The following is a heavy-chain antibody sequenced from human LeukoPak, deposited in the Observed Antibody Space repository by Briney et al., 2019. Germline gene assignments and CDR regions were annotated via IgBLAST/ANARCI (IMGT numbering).Heavy chain of an antibody. Sequence: GGSLRLSCAASGFTFSSYAMSWVRQAPGKGLEWVSAISGSGGSTYYADSVKGRFTISRDNSKTTLYLQMNSLRPEDTAVYYCAKYSRAAVAGNGYSDYWGQGTLVTVSS. CDR2: ISGSGGST. J-gene: IGHJ4*02. D-gene: IGHD6-19*01. V-gene: IGHV3-23*01. CDR1: GFTFSSYA. CDR3: AKYSRAAVAGNGYSDY.